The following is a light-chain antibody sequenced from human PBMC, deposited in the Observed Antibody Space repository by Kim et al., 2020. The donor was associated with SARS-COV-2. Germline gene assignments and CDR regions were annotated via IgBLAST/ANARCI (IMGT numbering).Light chain of an antibody. CDR2: DAS. J-gene: IGKJ1*01. V-gene: IGKV1-5*01. Sequence: DIQMTQSPSTLSASVGDRVTITCRASQSISAWLAWYQQKPGKAPKLLIYDASILKSGVPSRFSGSGSGTEFTLTISSLQPDDFATYYCQQLYSTPCTFGQGTKVDIK. CDR3: QQLYSTPCT. CDR1: QSISAW.